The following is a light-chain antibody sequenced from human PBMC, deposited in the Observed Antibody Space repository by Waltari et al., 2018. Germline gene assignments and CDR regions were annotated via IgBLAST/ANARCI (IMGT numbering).Light chain of an antibody. J-gene: IGKJ5*01. CDR1: QTVLYSSNNKNY. CDR2: WAS. CDR3: QQYHSSPFT. V-gene: IGKV4-1*01. Sequence: DIVMTQSPDSLAMSLGERATINCNSSQTVLYSSNNKNYLAWYQHKPGQPPKLLIYWASTRESGVPDRFSGSGSGTDFTLTISSLQAEDVAAYYCQQYHSSPFTFGQGTRLEIK.